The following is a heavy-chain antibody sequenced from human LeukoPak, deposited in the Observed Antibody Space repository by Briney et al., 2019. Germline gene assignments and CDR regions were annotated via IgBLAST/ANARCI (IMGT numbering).Heavy chain of an antibody. CDR2: ISGSGGST. CDR1: GFTFSSYA. CDR3: ARAGGSRYYYAMDV. D-gene: IGHD3-16*01. V-gene: IGHV3-23*01. J-gene: IGHJ6*02. Sequence: GGSLRLSCAASGFTFSSYAMSWVRQAPGKGLEWVSAISGSGGSTYYADSVKGRFTISRDNSKNTLYLQMNSLRAEDTAFYYCARAGGSRYYYAMDVWGQGTTVTVSS.